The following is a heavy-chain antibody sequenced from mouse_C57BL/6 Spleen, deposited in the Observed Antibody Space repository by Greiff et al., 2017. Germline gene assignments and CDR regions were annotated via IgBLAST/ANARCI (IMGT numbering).Heavy chain of an antibody. V-gene: IGHV1-50*01. J-gene: IGHJ1*03. CDR1: GYTFTSYW. CDR3: ARRISDYYGSSYGYFDV. Sequence: VQLQQPGAELVKPGASVKLSCKASGYTFTSYWMQWVKQRPGQGLEWIGEIDPSDSYTNYNQKFKGKATLTVDTSSSTAYMQLSSLTSEDSAVYYCARRISDYYGSSYGYFDVWGTGTTVTVSS. CDR2: IDPSDSYT. D-gene: IGHD1-1*01.